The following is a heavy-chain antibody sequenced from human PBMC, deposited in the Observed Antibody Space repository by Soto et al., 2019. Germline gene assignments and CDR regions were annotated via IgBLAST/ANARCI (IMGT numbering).Heavy chain of an antibody. V-gene: IGHV4-39*01. CDR2: IYYSGST. CDR3: ARLPPPRGDWYWPVGDWFDP. D-gene: IGHD2-21*02. CDR1: GGSISSSSYY. J-gene: IGHJ5*02. Sequence: SETLSLTCTVSGGSISSSSYYWGWIRQPPGKGLEWIGSIYYSGSTYYNPSLKSRVTISVDTSKNQFSLKLSSVTAADTAVYYCARLPPPRGDWYWPVGDWFDPWGQGTLVTVSS.